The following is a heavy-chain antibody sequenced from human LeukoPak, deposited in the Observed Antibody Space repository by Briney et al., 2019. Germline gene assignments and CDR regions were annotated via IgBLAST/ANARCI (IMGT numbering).Heavy chain of an antibody. CDR3: ARASICFDY. Sequence: GGSLRLSCAASVFTFSSYWMSWVRQAPGKGLEWVANIKQDGSEKYYVDSVKGRFTISRDNAKNSLYLQMNSLRAEDTAVYYCARASICFDYWGQGTLVTVSS. V-gene: IGHV3-7*03. D-gene: IGHD3-10*01. CDR2: IKQDGSEK. CDR1: VFTFSSYW. J-gene: IGHJ4*02.